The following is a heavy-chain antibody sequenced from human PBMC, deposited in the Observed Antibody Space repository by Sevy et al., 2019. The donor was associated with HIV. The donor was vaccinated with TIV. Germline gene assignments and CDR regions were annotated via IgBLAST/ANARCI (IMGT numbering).Heavy chain of an antibody. J-gene: IGHJ4*02. D-gene: IGHD2-2*02. V-gene: IGHV3-33*01. CDR3: ARDGGIVVVPAAIGLPFDY. CDR2: IWYDGSNK. Sequence: GGSLRLSCAASGFTFSGYGMHWVRQAPGKGLEWVAVIWYDGSNKYYADSVKGRFTISRDNSKNTLYLQMNSLRAEDTAVYYCARDGGIVVVPAAIGLPFDYWGQGTLVTVSS. CDR1: GFTFSGYG.